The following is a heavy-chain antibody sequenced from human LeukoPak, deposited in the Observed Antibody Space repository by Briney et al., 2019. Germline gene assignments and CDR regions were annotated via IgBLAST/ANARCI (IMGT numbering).Heavy chain of an antibody. Sequence: SQTLSLTCAISGDSVSSNSAAWNWIRQSPSRGLEWLGRTYYRSKWYNDYAVSVKSRITINPDTSKNQFSLQLNSVTPEDTAVYYCARDEYSSSRSTYCYYYMDVWGKGTTVTVSS. J-gene: IGHJ6*03. V-gene: IGHV6-1*01. CDR1: GDSVSSNSAA. CDR3: ARDEYSSSRSTYCYYYMDV. D-gene: IGHD6-6*01. CDR2: TYYRSKWYN.